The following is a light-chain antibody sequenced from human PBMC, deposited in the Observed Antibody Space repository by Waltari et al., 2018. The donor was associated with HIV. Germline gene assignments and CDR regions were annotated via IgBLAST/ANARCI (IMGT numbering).Light chain of an antibody. CDR2: RKT. CDR3: AAWDDSVSGRV. V-gene: IGLV1-47*01. Sequence: QSVLTQPPPASGTPGPGVTIPCSGGSFNIGSNYVYWYQQFPGTAPRLPIKRKTRRPSGVPDRFSGSKSATSASLAISGLRSEDEAVYFCAAWDDSVSGRVFGGGTKLTVL. CDR1: SFNIGSNY. J-gene: IGLJ3*02.